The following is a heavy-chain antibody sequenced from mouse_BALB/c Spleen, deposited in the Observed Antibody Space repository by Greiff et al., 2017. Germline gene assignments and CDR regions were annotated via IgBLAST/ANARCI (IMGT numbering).Heavy chain of an antibody. CDR1: GFNIKATY. CDR3: AREGYGEKYYYAMDY. CDR2: IDPANGNT. Sequence: EVQGVESGAELVKPGASVKLSCTASGFNIKATYMHWVKQRPEQGLEWIGRIDPANGNTKYDPKFQGKATITADTSSNTAYLQLSSLTSEDTAVYYGAREGYGEKYYYAMDYGGQGTSVTVSS. V-gene: IGHV14-3*02. J-gene: IGHJ4*01. D-gene: IGHD2-2*01.